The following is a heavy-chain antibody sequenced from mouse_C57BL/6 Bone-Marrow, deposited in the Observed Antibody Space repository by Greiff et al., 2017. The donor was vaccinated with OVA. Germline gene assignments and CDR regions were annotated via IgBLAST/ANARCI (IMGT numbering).Heavy chain of an antibody. CDR1: GYTFTSYW. CDR2: IDPSDSYT. V-gene: IGHV1-50*01. J-gene: IGHJ2*01. CDR3: ARWGGDY. Sequence: QVQLQQPGAELVKPGASVKLSCKASGYTFTSYWMQWVKQRPGQGLEWIGEIDPSDSYTNYNQKFKGKATLTVDTSSSTAYMQLSSLTSEDSAVYYCARWGGDYWGQGTTLPVSS.